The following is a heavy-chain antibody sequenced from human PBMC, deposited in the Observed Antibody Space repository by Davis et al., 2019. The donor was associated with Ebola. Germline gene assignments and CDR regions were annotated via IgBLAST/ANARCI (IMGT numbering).Heavy chain of an antibody. D-gene: IGHD2-15*01. CDR3: ARGGDIVVVVAATDYYGMDV. V-gene: IGHV3-33*08. CDR2: IWYDGSNK. J-gene: IGHJ6*02. CDR1: GFTFSSYG. Sequence: PGGSLRLSCAASGFTFSSYGMHWVRQAPGKGLEWVAVIWYDGSNKYYADSVKGRFTISRDNSKNTLYLQMNSLRAEDTAVYYCARGGDIVVVVAATDYYGMDVWGQGTTVTVSS.